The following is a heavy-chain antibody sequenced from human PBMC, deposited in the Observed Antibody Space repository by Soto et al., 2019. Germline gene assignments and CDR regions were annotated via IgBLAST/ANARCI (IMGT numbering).Heavy chain of an antibody. J-gene: IGHJ6*02. V-gene: IGHV1-69*01. Sequence: QVQLVQSGAEVKKPGSSVKVSCKASGGTFSSYAISWVRQAPGQGLEGMGGIIPIFGTANYAQKIQGRVTITADESTSTAYMELSSLRSEDTAVYYCARARTVIAAALGLTYYYDGMDVWGQGTTVTVSS. D-gene: IGHD6-13*01. CDR3: ARARTVIAAALGLTYYYDGMDV. CDR1: GGTFSSYA. CDR2: IIPIFGTA.